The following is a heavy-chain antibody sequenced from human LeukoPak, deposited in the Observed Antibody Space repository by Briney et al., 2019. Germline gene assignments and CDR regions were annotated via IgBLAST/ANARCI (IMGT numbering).Heavy chain of an antibody. D-gene: IGHD1-20*01. CDR3: AKAVTGNDLYYYYGMDV. Sequence: ASVKVSCKASAYTFTSYQMHWVRQAPGQGLEWMGVINPSADTTNYAQKFQGRLTVTMDTSTSTVYMELRSLRSEDTAVYYCAKAVTGNDLYYYYGMDVWGQGTTVTVSS. CDR2: INPSADTT. CDR1: AYTFTSYQ. J-gene: IGHJ6*02. V-gene: IGHV1-46*01.